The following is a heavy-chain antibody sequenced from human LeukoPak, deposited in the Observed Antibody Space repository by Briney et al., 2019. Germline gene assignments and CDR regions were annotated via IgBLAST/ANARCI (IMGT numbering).Heavy chain of an antibody. CDR2: IKQDGSEK. J-gene: IGHJ4*02. V-gene: IGHV3-7*01. D-gene: IGHD6-13*01. CDR1: GFTFSSYS. Sequence: GGSLRLSCAASGFTFSSYSMNWVRQAPGKGLEWVANIKQDGSEKYYVDSVKGRFTISRDNAKNSLYLQMNSLRAEDTAVYYCARDSRRIAAAGYWGQGTLVTVSS. CDR3: ARDSRRIAAAGY.